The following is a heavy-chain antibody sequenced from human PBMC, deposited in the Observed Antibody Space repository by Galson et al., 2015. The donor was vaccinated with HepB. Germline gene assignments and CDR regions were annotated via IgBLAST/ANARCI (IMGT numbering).Heavy chain of an antibody. V-gene: IGHV3-7*01. D-gene: IGHD3-10*01. J-gene: IGHJ3*02. Sequence: SLRLSCAASGFTFSSYWMSWVRQAPGKGLEWVANIKQDGSEKYYVDSVKGRFTISRDNAKNSLYLQMNSLRAEDTAVYYRARGGPSGFRGDAFDIWGQGTMVTVSS. CDR1: GFTFSSYW. CDR3: ARGGPSGFRGDAFDI. CDR2: IKQDGSEK.